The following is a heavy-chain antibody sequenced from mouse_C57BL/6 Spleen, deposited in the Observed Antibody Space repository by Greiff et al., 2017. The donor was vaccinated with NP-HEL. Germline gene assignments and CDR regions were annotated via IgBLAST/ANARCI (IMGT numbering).Heavy chain of an antibody. CDR2: ISDGGSYT. CDR1: GFTFSSYA. V-gene: IGHV5-4*01. CDR3: ARVSTMVTFAY. D-gene: IGHD2-1*01. Sequence: EVQLVESGGGLVKPGGSLKLSCAASGFTFSSYAMSWVRQTPEKRLEWVATISDGGSYTYYPDNVKGRFTISRDNAKNNLYLQMSHLKSEDTAMYYCARVSTMVTFAYWGQGTLVTVSA. J-gene: IGHJ3*01.